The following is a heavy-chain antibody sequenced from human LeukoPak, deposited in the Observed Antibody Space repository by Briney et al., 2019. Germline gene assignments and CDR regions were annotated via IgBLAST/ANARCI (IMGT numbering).Heavy chain of an antibody. CDR1: GGSFSGYY. D-gene: IGHD3-3*01. Sequence: SETLSLTCAVYGGSFSGYYWSWIRQPPGKGLEWIGKINHSGSTNYNPSLKSRVTISVDTSKNQFSLKLSSVTAADTAVYYCARGSPSAITIFGVVRRKNWFDPWGQGTLVTVSS. J-gene: IGHJ5*02. CDR2: INHSGST. CDR3: ARGSPSAITIFGVVRRKNWFDP. V-gene: IGHV4-34*01.